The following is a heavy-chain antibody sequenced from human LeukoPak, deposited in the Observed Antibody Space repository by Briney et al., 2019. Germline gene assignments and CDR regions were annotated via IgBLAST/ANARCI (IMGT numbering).Heavy chain of an antibody. D-gene: IGHD3-10*01. CDR2: INSEGSSI. J-gene: IGHJ4*02. Sequence: GGSLRLSCAASGLTISNYLMHWVRQVPGKGLVWVSRINSEGSSISYADSVKGRFTISRDNAKNTLNLQMNSLRAEDTAVYYCARGRGVSLDYWGQGALVTVSS. V-gene: IGHV3-74*01. CDR3: ARGRGVSLDY. CDR1: GLTISNYL.